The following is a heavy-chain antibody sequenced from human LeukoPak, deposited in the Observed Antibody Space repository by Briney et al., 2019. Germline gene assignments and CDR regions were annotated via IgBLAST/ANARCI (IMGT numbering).Heavy chain of an antibody. CDR3: ATDTYGDYYFDY. CDR1: GFTFSSYS. Sequence: PGGSLRLSCAASGFTFSSYSMSWVRQAPGKGLEWVSSISSSSSYIYYADSVKGRFTISRDNAKNSLYLQMNSLRAEDTAVYYCATDTYGDYYFDYWGQGTLVTVSS. J-gene: IGHJ4*02. V-gene: IGHV3-21*01. CDR2: ISSSSSYI. D-gene: IGHD4-17*01.